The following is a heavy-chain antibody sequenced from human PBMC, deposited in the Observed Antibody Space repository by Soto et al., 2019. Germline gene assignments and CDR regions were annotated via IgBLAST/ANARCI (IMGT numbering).Heavy chain of an antibody. CDR1: GYSISSGYY. Sequence: PSETLSLTCVVSGYSISSGYYWVWIRQPPGKGLEWIGNIYHSGYTSYNPSLKSRITILVDTSKNYFSLNMSSVTAADTPAHYFERAPPPPDDVWNCYLTFFDNWGRGTQV. CDR2: IYHSGYT. D-gene: IGHD3-3*01. V-gene: IGHV4-38-2*01. CDR3: ERAPPPPDDVWNCYLTFFDN. J-gene: IGHJ5*02.